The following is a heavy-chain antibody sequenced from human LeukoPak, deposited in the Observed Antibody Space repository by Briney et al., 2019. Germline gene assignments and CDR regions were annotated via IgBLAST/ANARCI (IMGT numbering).Heavy chain of an antibody. CDR1: GGTFSSYA. CDR2: IIPIFGTA. CDR3: ARSTAPGVYYYYYMDV. D-gene: IGHD5-18*01. Sequence: SVKVSCKASGGTFSSYAISWVRQAPGQGLEWMGGIIPIFGTANYAQKFQGRVTITTDESTSTAYMELSSLRSEDTAVYYCARSTAPGVYYYYYMDVWGKGTTVTVSS. V-gene: IGHV1-69*05. J-gene: IGHJ6*03.